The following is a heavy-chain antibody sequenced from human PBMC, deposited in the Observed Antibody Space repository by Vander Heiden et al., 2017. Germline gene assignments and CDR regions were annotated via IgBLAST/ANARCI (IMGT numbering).Heavy chain of an antibody. CDR3: ARDQRDITIFGQRDP. CDR2: ISKDGTKK. Sequence: AASGFPFCGYVIYWFRQAPGKGLEWLSDISKDGTKKYYADSLKGRFTISRENSKNTLYLQMNRLRTEDTAVYYCARDQRDITIFGQRDPWGQGTLVTVSS. D-gene: IGHD3-3*01. CDR1: GFPFCGYV. V-gene: IGHV3-30*03. J-gene: IGHJ5*02.